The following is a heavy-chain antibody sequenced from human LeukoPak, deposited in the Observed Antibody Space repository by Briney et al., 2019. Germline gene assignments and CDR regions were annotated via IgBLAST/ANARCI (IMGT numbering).Heavy chain of an antibody. D-gene: IGHD5-12*01. CDR1: RFTVSSNY. CDR2: INTGGAT. V-gene: IGHV3-53*01. Sequence: PGGSLRLSCAASRFTVSSNYMSWVRQAQGKGLEWVSAINTGGATYYADSVRGRFTISRDNSKNTLYLQMNSLRAEDTAVYYCATNSGWDYFGYWGQGTLVTVSS. CDR3: ATNSGWDYFGY. J-gene: IGHJ4*02.